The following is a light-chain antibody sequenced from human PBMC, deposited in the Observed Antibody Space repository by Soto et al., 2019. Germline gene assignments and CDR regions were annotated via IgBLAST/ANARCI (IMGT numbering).Light chain of an antibody. J-gene: IGKJ2*01. CDR3: QQYDKAAT. V-gene: IGKV3-20*01. Sequence: EIVLTQSPGTLSLSPGDRATLSCRASQSVSSSYLAWYQQKPGQAPRLLIYGASRRATGIPDRFSGGGSGTVFTLTISRLEHEIAAVYYRQQYDKAATFGQGTKLEIK. CDR2: GAS. CDR1: QSVSSSY.